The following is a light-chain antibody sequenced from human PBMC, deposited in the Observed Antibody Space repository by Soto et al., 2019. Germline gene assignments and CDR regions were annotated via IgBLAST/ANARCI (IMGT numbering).Light chain of an antibody. CDR2: GAS. Sequence: EIVLTQSPGTLSLSPGERATLSCRASQSVSNSYLAWYQQKPGQAPRLLIYGASNRATGISDRFSGSGSGTDFTLTISRLEPEDFAVYYCQQYGSSGTFGQGTKVDIK. CDR1: QSVSNSY. V-gene: IGKV3-20*01. CDR3: QQYGSSGT. J-gene: IGKJ1*01.